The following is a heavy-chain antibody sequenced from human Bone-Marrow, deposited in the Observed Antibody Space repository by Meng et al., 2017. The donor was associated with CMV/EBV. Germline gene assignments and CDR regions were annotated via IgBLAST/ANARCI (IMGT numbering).Heavy chain of an antibody. D-gene: IGHD3-3*01. J-gene: IGHJ4*02. CDR3: ARAASLESQRDYFDY. CDR1: GASISSGGHY. Sequence: SGASISSGGHYWSWIRQHPGKGLEWIGYIYYSGSTYYNPSLKSRVTISVDTSKNQFSLKLSSVTAADTAVYYCARAASLESQRDYFDYWGQGTLVTVSS. V-gene: IGHV4-31*02. CDR2: IYYSGST.